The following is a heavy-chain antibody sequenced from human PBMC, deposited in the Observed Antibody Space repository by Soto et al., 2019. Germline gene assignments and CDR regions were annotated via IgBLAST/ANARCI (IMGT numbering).Heavy chain of an antibody. Sequence: SVKVSCKASGFTFTSSAVQWVRQARGQRLEWIGWIVVGSGNTNYAQKFQERVTITRDMSTSTAYMELSSLRSEDTAVYYCAADRVAVAGFDYWGQGTLVTSPQ. CDR3: AADRVAVAGFDY. CDR1: GFTFTSSA. V-gene: IGHV1-58*01. J-gene: IGHJ4*02. CDR2: IVVGSGNT. D-gene: IGHD6-19*01.